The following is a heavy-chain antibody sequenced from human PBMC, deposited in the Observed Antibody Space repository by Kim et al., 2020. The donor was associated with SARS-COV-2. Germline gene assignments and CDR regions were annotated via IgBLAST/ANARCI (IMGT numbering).Heavy chain of an antibody. CDR3: ARSVVPAAILPGY. V-gene: IGHV3-21*01. Sequence: YADSVKGRFTISRDNAKNSLYLQMNSLRAEDTAVYYCARSVVPAAILPGYWGQGTLVTVSS. J-gene: IGHJ4*02. D-gene: IGHD2-2*02.